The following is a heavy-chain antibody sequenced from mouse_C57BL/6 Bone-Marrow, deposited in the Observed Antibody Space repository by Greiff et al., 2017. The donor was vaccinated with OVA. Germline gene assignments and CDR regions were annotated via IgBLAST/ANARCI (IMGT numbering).Heavy chain of an antibody. J-gene: IGHJ4*01. CDR3: ARDGYAMDD. CDR1: GFTFSSYA. CDR2: ISDGGSYT. V-gene: IGHV5-4*01. Sequence: EVQGVESGGGLVKPGGSLKLSCAASGFTFSSYAMSWVRQTPEKRLEWVATISDGGSYTYYPDNVKGRFTISRDNAKNNLYLQMSHLKSEDTAMYYCARDGYAMDDWGQGTSVTVSS.